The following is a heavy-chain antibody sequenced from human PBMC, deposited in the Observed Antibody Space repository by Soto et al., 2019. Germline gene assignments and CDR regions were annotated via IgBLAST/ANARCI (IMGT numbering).Heavy chain of an antibody. CDR3: AREGGSSTWYPLELDY. CDR1: GYIFNSYG. CDR2: ITPYKGNT. Sequence: QVQLVQSGAEVKRPGASVKVSCKASGYIFNSYGINWVRQAPGQGLEWMGWITPYKGNTNYVQRLKDRITMTIDTSTSTAYLEVRSLSSDDTGVYFCAREGGSSTWYPLELDYWGQGTLVTVSS. V-gene: IGHV1-18*04. J-gene: IGHJ4*02. D-gene: IGHD6-13*01.